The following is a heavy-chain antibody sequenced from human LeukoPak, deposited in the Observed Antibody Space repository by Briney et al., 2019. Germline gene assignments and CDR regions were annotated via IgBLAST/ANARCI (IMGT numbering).Heavy chain of an antibody. V-gene: IGHV4-39*07. CDR3: ARVPKSGTQTLNWFDP. D-gene: IGHD1-14*01. CDR1: GGSISSSSYY. J-gene: IGHJ5*02. Sequence: SETLSLTCTVSGGSISSSSYYWGWIRQPPGKGLEWIGSIYYSGSTYYNPSLKSRVTISVDTSKNQFSLKLSSVTAADTAVYYCARVPKSGTQTLNWFDPWGQGTLVTVSS. CDR2: IYYSGST.